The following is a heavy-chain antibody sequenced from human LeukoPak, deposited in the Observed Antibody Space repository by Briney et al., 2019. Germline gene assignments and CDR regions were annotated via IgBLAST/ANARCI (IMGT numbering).Heavy chain of an antibody. D-gene: IGHD2-2*01. Sequence: ASVKVSCKASGYTFTGYYMHWVRQAPGQGLEWMGWINPNSGGTNYAQKFQGWVTRTRDTSISTAYMELSRLRSDDTAVYYCAREGLRSAALDYWGQGTLVTVSS. CDR2: INPNSGGT. CDR3: AREGLRSAALDY. CDR1: GYTFTGYY. V-gene: IGHV1-2*04. J-gene: IGHJ4*02.